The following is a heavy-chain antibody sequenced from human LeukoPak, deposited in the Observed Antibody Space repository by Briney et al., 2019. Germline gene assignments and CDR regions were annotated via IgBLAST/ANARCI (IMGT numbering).Heavy chain of an antibody. V-gene: IGHV3-23*01. Sequence: GGSLRLSCAASGFTFSSYAMSWVRQAPGKGLEWVSAISGSGGSTYYADSVKGRFTISRDNSKNTLYLQMNSLRAEDTAVYYCARDLVTNWVTSESLFDYWGQGTLVTVSS. CDR3: ARDLVTNWVTSESLFDY. D-gene: IGHD7-27*01. CDR1: GFTFSSYA. CDR2: ISGSGGST. J-gene: IGHJ4*02.